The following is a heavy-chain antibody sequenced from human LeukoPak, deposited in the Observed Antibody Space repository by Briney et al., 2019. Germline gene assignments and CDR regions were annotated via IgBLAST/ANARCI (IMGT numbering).Heavy chain of an antibody. CDR2: IYNGGST. Sequence: SETLSLTCTVSGASVSNYYWSWIRQPAGKGLEWIGRIYNGGSTNYNPSLESRVTISLDRSKNQFSLKLASVTAADTAGYYCAKSISMDFKYWGQGTLVTVSS. CDR3: AKSISMDFKY. CDR1: GASVSNYY. D-gene: IGHD2/OR15-2a*01. J-gene: IGHJ4*02. V-gene: IGHV4-4*07.